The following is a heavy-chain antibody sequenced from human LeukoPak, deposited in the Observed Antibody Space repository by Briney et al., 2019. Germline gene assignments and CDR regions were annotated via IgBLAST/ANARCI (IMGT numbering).Heavy chain of an antibody. CDR1: GGSISSYY. J-gene: IGHJ3*02. CDR3: ARMVPGKGSGVFDI. Sequence: PSETLSLTCTVSGGSISSYYWSLIRQPPGKGLEWIGYIYYSGSTNYNPSLKSRVTISVDTSKNQFSLKLSSVTAADTAVYYCARMVPGKGSGVFDIWGKGTMATVSS. D-gene: IGHD6-25*01. CDR2: IYYSGST. V-gene: IGHV4-59*01.